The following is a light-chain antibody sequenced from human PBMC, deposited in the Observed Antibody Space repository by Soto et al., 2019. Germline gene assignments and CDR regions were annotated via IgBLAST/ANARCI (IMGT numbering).Light chain of an antibody. CDR2: EVR. Sequence: ALTQPASVSGSLGQSITISCTGTGSDVGEYNYVSWYQQHPDKAPKLMIYEVRNRPSGVSNRFSGSKSGNTASLAIAGLQAEDEADYYCSSYTSTSTLYVFGTGTKVTVL. CDR3: SSYTSTSTLYV. J-gene: IGLJ1*01. CDR1: GSDVGEYNY. V-gene: IGLV2-14*01.